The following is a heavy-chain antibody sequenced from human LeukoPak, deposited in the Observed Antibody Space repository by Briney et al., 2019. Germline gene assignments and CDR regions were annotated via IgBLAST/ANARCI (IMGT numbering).Heavy chain of an antibody. CDR3: ARQVEVSNWFDP. D-gene: IGHD2/OR15-2a*01. Sequence: PSEALSLTCTVSGGSISSYYWSWIRQPPGKGLEWIGYIYYSGSTNYNPSLKSRVTISVDTSKNQFSLKLSSVTAADTAVYYCARQVEVSNWFDPWGQGTLVTVSS. CDR2: IYYSGST. J-gene: IGHJ5*02. CDR1: GGSISSYY. V-gene: IGHV4-59*08.